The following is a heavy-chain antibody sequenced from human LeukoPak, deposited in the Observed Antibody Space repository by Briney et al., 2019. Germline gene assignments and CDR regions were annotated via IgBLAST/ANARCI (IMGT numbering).Heavy chain of an antibody. CDR1: GGSISNGDYY. D-gene: IGHD3-22*01. V-gene: IGHV4-31*03. CDR3: ARADLRGGYFASFDY. CDR2: IYYSGSD. J-gene: IGHJ4*02. Sequence: SETLSLTCSVSGGSISNGDYYWSWNRQHPEKGLEGIGYIYYSGSDYYNPSLKGRVTVSIDTTKNQLSLRLSSVTAADTAVYYCARADLRGGYFASFDYWGQGTLVTVSS.